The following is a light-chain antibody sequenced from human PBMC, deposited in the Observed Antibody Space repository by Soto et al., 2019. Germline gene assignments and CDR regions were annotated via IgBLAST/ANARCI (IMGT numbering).Light chain of an antibody. V-gene: IGKV3-20*01. CDR1: QIVTSNS. CDR3: QQYKNWPWT. J-gene: IGKJ1*01. CDR2: GAF. Sequence: EIVLTQSPGTLSLSPGERVTLSCRATQIVTSNSLAWYQHKPGQAPRLLIYGAFHRATGIPDRFSGSGSGTDFTLTISGLEPEDVAVYYCQQYKNWPWTFGQGTKVEIK.